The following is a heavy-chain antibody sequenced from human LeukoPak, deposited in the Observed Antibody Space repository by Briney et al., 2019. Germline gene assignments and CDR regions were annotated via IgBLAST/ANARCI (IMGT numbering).Heavy chain of an antibody. V-gene: IGHV3-21*01. J-gene: IGHJ6*02. CDR2: ISSSSSYI. CDR1: GFTFSSYS. Sequence: GGSLRVSCAASGFTFSSYSMNWVRQAPGKGLEWVSSISSSSSYIYYADSVKGRFTISRDNAKNSLYLQMNSLRAEDTAVYYCARDLDSGSYFYYYYYGMDVWGQGTTVTVSS. CDR3: ARDLDSGSYFYYYYYGMDV. D-gene: IGHD1-26*01.